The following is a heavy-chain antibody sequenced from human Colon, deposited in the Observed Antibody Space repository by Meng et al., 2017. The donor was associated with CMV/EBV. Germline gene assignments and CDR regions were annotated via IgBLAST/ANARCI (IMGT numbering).Heavy chain of an antibody. CDR1: LFTFSSYN. J-gene: IGHJ3*02. Sequence: GESLKISCDCSLFTFSSYNLHWVRHAPWKGLEWISSISSNSNDIDYVDSVKGRFSISRDNAKNSLYLQMNSLRVEDTDVYLWERGSIGGDMGNDIWGQGTMVTVSS. CDR2: ISSNSNDI. CDR3: ERGSIGGDMGNDI. V-gene: IGHV3-21*06. D-gene: IGHD3-16*01.